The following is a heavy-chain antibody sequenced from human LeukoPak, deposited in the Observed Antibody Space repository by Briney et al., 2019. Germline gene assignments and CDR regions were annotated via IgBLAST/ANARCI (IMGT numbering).Heavy chain of an antibody. V-gene: IGHV1-2*02. CDR3: ARVVQYYDFWSGYSSFDY. D-gene: IGHD3-3*01. Sequence: GASVKVSCKASGYTSTGYYMHWVRQAPGQGLEWMGWINPNSGGTNYAQKFQGRVTMTRDTSISTAYMELSRLRSDDTAVYYCARVVQYYDFWSGYSSFDYWGQGTLVTVSS. J-gene: IGHJ4*02. CDR1: GYTSTGYY. CDR2: INPNSGGT.